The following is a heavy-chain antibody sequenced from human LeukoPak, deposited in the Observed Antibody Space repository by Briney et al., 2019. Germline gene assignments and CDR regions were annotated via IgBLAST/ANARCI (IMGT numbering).Heavy chain of an antibody. CDR3: ARGPYYYDSSGYYRVDFQH. Sequence: GASVKVSCKASGYTFTSYGISWVRQAPGQGLEWMGWISAYNGNTNYAQKLQGRVTMTTDTSTSTAYMELRSLRSDDTAVYYCARGPYYYDSSGYYRVDFQHWGQGTLVTVSS. CDR2: ISAYNGNT. J-gene: IGHJ1*01. V-gene: IGHV1-18*01. CDR1: GYTFTSYG. D-gene: IGHD3-22*01.